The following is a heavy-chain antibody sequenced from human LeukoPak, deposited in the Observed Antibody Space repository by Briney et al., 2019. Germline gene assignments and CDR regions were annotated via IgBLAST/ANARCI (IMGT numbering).Heavy chain of an antibody. D-gene: IGHD2-15*01. V-gene: IGHV4-61*02. CDR3: ARDRYCSGGSCYSYYYYYYMDV. Sequence: SETLSLTCTVSGGSISSSSYYWSWIRQPAGKGLEWIGRIYTSGSTNYNPSLKSRVTISVDTSKNQFSLKLSSVTAADTAVYYCARDRYCSGGSCYSYYYYYYMDVWGKGTTVTVSS. J-gene: IGHJ6*03. CDR2: IYTSGST. CDR1: GGSISSSSYY.